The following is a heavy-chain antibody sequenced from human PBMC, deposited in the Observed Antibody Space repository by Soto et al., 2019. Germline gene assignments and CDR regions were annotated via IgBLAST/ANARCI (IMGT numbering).Heavy chain of an antibody. D-gene: IGHD2-8*01. CDR2: IYYSGST. CDR1: GGSISSYY. Sequence: SETLSLTCTVSGGSISSYYWSWIRQPPGKGLEWIGYIYYSGSTNYNPSLKSRVTTSVDTSKNQFSLKLSSVTAADTAVYYCARRAPEGCTNGVCYTGFDYWGQGTLVTVSS. V-gene: IGHV4-59*08. CDR3: ARRAPEGCTNGVCYTGFDY. J-gene: IGHJ4*02.